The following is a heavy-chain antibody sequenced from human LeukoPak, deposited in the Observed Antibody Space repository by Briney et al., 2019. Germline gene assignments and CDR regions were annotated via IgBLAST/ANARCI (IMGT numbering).Heavy chain of an antibody. V-gene: IGHV3-48*04. J-gene: IGHJ4*02. Sequence: GGSLRLSCAAFGFNYSSYTMNWVRQAPGMGLEWLSYISATRDITYYADSVKGRYTISRDNSKNTLYLEMNSLRAEDTAVYYCARYGWDYWGQGTLVTVSS. CDR3: ARYGWDY. CDR2: ISATRDIT. D-gene: IGHD3-10*01. CDR1: GFNYSSYT.